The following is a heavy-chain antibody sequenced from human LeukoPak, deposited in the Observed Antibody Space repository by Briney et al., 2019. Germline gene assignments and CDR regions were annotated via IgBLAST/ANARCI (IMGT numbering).Heavy chain of an antibody. CDR1: GGSISSYY. D-gene: IGHD1-26*01. CDR2: IYSNGST. CDR3: ARSTRGRYANWYDP. V-gene: IGHV4-4*07. J-gene: IGHJ5*02. Sequence: SETLSLTGTVSGGSISSYYWGWIRQPAGKGLEWIGRIYSNGSTNYNPSLKSRVTMSVDTSKNHFSLKLTSVTAADTAVYYCARSTRGRYANWYDPWGQGILVTVSS.